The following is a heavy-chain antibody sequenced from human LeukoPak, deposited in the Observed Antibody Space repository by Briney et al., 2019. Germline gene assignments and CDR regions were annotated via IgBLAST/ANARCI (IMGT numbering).Heavy chain of an antibody. V-gene: IGHV3-23*01. CDR2: LSGSGGCT. CDR1: GFTFSSFA. CDR3: AKVSHYSGCEYVDY. Sequence: GGSPKLYCAGSGFTFSSFAMSWGRPAPRKRLEGVAALSGSGGCTYYAASVQGRFTISRDNSKNTLYLQMHSQRAEDTAVYYCAKVSHYSGCEYVDYWGQGPLVSVS. D-gene: IGHD5-12*01. J-gene: IGHJ4*02.